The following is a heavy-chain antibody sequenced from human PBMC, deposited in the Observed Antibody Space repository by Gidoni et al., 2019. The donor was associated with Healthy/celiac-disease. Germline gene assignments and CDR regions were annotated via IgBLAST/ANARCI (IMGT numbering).Heavy chain of an antibody. CDR1: GGTFSSYV. D-gene: IGHD3-22*01. J-gene: IGHJ4*02. CDR3: ARSGVGDYYDSSGYDRYFDY. Sequence: QVQLVQSGAEVKKPGSSVKVFCKASGGTFSSYVISWVRQAPGQGLEWMGGIIPIFDTGNYAQKFQGRVTITADESTSTAYRELSSLRSEDTAVYYCARSGVGDYYDSSGYDRYFDYWGQGTLVTVSS. V-gene: IGHV1-69*01. CDR2: IIPIFDTG.